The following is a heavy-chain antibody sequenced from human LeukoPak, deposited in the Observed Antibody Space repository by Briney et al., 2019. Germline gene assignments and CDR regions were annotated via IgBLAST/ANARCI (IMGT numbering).Heavy chain of an antibody. V-gene: IGHV1-18*01. J-gene: IGHJ5*02. D-gene: IGHD3-10*01. CDR2: ISAYNGNT. CDR3: ARVWSNYYFGSGSYANWFDT. Sequence: GASVKVSCKASGYTFTRLGISWVRQAPGQGLEWMGWISAYNGNTNYAQKLQGRVTMTTDTSTSTAYMELRSLRSDDTAVSYCARVWSNYYFGSGSYANWFDTWGQGTLVTVSS. CDR1: GYTFTRLG.